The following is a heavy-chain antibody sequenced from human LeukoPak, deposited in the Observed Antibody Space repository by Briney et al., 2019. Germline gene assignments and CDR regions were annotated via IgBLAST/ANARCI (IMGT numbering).Heavy chain of an antibody. CDR2: IYYSGST. CDR1: GGSISSDGYY. V-gene: IGHV4-31*03. CDR3: ACAMTAMVTDY. Sequence: PSETLSLTCTVSGGSISSDGYYWSWIRQHPGKGLEWIGYIYYSGSTYYNPSLKSRVTISVDTSKNQFSLKLSSVTAADTAVYYCACAMTAMVTDYWGQGTLVTVSS. D-gene: IGHD5-18*01. J-gene: IGHJ4*02.